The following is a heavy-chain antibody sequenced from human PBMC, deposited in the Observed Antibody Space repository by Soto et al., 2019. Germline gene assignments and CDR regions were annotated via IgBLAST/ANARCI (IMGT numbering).Heavy chain of an antibody. Sequence: QLQLQESGPGLVKPSETLSLTCTVSSGSISSSSYYWGWIRQPPGKGLEWIGSIYYSGSTYYNPSLKSRVTISVDTSKNQFSLKLSSVTAADTAVYYCAREWIQLWLRNQVVPIDYWGQGTLVTVSS. CDR3: AREWIQLWLRNQVVPIDY. D-gene: IGHD5-18*01. CDR1: SGSISSSSYY. V-gene: IGHV4-39*02. J-gene: IGHJ4*02. CDR2: IYYSGST.